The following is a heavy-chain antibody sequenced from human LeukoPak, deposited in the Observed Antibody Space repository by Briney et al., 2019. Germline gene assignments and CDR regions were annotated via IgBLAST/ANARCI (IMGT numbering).Heavy chain of an antibody. CDR1: GGSISSSNW. CDR3: ASLYSSSWYGVGYYYYGMDV. J-gene: IGHJ6*02. CDR2: IYHSGST. D-gene: IGHD6-13*01. V-gene: IGHV4-4*02. Sequence: PSGTLSLTCAVSGGSISSSNWWSRVRQPPGKGLEWIGEIYHSGSTNYNPSLKSRVTISVDKSKNQFSLKLSSVTAADTAVYYCASLYSSSWYGVGYYYYGMDVWGQGTTVTVSS.